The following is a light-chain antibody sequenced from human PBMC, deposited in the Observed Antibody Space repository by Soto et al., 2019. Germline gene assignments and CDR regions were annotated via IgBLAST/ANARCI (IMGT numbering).Light chain of an antibody. CDR1: QSIRTW. CDR3: QQYKSFPYT. J-gene: IGKJ2*01. Sequence: DIQMTQSPPTLSTSVGDRVNLTCQASQSIRTWLAWYQQKPGKAPELLIYESSILQTGVPSRFSGSGSGTEFTLTISSLQPDDFATYYCQQYKSFPYTFGQGTKLEI. CDR2: ESS. V-gene: IGKV1-5*03.